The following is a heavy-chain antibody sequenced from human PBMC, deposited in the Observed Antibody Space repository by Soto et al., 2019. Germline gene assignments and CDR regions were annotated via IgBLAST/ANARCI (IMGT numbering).Heavy chain of an antibody. D-gene: IGHD3-10*01. Sequence: ASVKVSCKASGYTFTSYAMHWVRQAPGQRLEWMGWINAGNGNTKYSQKFQGRVTITRDTSASTAYMELSSLRSEDTAVYYCGREMVRGVGSDYWGQGTLVTVSS. V-gene: IGHV1-3*01. CDR2: INAGNGNT. J-gene: IGHJ4*02. CDR1: GYTFTSYA. CDR3: GREMVRGVGSDY.